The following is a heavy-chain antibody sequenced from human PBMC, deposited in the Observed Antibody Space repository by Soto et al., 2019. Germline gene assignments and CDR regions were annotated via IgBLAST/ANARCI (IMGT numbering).Heavy chain of an antibody. Sequence: SVKVSCKASGFTFTSSAVQWVRQARGQRLEWIGWIVVGSGNTNYAQKFQERVTITRDMSTSTAYMELSSLRSEDTAVYYCAADFLVRVKYYYGMDVWGQGTTVTVSS. CDR2: IVVGSGNT. V-gene: IGHV1-58*01. CDR3: AADFLVRVKYYYGMDV. CDR1: GFTFTSSA. J-gene: IGHJ6*02. D-gene: IGHD3-10*01.